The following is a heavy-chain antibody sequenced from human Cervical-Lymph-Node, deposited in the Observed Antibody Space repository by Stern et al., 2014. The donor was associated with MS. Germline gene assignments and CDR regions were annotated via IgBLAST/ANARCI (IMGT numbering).Heavy chain of an antibody. CDR3: ATTRWDLFTWNWFDP. Sequence: VQLVESGPGLVKPSQTLSLTCTVSGGSISSSGYYWSWIRQPADKGLEWIGRIHDSGSTYYNPSLKSRVTISSGPAKNQFSLKLTSVTAADTAVYYCATTRWDLFTWNWFDPWGQGTLVTVSS. CDR2: IHDSGST. CDR1: GGSISSSGYY. D-gene: IGHD1-26*01. V-gene: IGHV4-61*02. J-gene: IGHJ5*02.